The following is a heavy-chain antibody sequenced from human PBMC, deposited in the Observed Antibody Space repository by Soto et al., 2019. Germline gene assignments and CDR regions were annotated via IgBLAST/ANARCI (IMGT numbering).Heavy chain of an antibody. CDR3: ARGEDYSGLDV. V-gene: IGHV4-30-4*01. J-gene: IGHJ6*02. Sequence: SETLSLTCSVSGGSINSDDDQWSWIRQSPGKGLEWIGFIYYSGRTNYNPSLKSRTTMTTDTSKNQFSLKLTSVTAADTAVYYCARGEDYSGLDVWGPGTTVTVSS. CDR2: IYYSGRT. D-gene: IGHD1-26*01. CDR1: GGSINSDDDQ.